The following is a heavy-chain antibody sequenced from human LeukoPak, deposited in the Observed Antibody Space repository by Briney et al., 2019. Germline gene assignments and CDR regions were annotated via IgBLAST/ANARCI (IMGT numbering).Heavy chain of an antibody. J-gene: IGHJ4*02. CDR2: ISSSSSTI. D-gene: IGHD5-18*01. CDR3: ARDIHDRILDY. Sequence: PGGSLRLSCAASGFTFSSYSMNWVRQAPGKGLEWVSYISSSSSTIYYADSVKGRFTISRDNAKNPLYLQMNSLRAEDTAVYYCARDIHDRILDYWGQGTLVTVSS. CDR1: GFTFSSYS. V-gene: IGHV3-48*01.